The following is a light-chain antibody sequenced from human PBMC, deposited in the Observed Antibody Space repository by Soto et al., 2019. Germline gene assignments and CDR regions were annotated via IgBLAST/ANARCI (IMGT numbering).Light chain of an antibody. V-gene: IGKV3-20*01. J-gene: IGKJ1*01. CDR1: HSVSSNY. Sequence: EIVLTQSPGTLSLSPGERATLSCRSSHSVSSNYLAWYQQKPGQAPRLLIYDVSSRATGIPDRFSGSGSGTYFTLTISRLYPVVFAVYYCQQYGISPTFGQGTKVEIK. CDR3: QQYGISPT. CDR2: DVS.